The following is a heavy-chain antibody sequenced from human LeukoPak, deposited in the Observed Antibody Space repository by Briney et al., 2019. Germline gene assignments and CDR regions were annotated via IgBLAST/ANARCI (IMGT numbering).Heavy chain of an antibody. CDR1: GYTCTGYY. CDR2: INPNSGDT. D-gene: IGHD6-6*01. Sequence: ASVKVSCKASGYTCTGYYIHWVRQAPGQGLEWMGWINPNSGDTNYAQKFQGRVTMTSDTSIGTAYMELSRLKSDDTAVYYCARDPSLAARPDYWGQGTLVTVSS. V-gene: IGHV1-2*02. CDR3: ARDPSLAARPDY. J-gene: IGHJ4*02.